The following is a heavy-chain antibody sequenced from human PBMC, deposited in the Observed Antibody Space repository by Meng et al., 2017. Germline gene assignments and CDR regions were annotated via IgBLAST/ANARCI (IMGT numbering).Heavy chain of an antibody. V-gene: IGHV3-7*01. D-gene: IGHD2-2*02. CDR2: IKQDGSEK. J-gene: IGHJ4*02. CDR3: ARDYFRRGYTRLGRGFDD. Sequence: GESLKISCAASGFTFSSYWMSWVRQAPGKGLEWVANIKQDGSEKYYVDSVKGRFTISRDNAKNSLYLQMNSLRAEDTAVYYCARDYFRRGYTRLGRGFDDWGQGTLVTVSS. CDR1: GFTFSSYW.